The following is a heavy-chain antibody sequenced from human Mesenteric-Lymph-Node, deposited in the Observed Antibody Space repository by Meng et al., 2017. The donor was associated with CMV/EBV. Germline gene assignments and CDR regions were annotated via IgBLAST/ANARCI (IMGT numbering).Heavy chain of an antibody. CDR3: AWLLGGAFDI. J-gene: IGHJ3*02. Sequence: GESLNICCAASGFTLSSYNMGWVRQAPGKGLEWVSFINIGSSTIHYADSVKGRFTISRDNAKNTLYLQMSSLGAGDTAVYYCAWLLGGAFDIWGQGTMVTVSS. CDR1: GFTLSSYN. D-gene: IGHD5-18*01. CDR2: INIGSSTI. V-gene: IGHV3-48*04.